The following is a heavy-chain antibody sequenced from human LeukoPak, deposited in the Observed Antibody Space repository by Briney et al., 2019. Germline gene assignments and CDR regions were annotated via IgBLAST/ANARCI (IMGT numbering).Heavy chain of an antibody. Sequence: GESLQISCKASGYSFTSYWIGWVRQMPGRGLGWMGIIYPGDSDTRYSPSFQGQVTISADKSISTAYLQWSSLKASDTAVYYCARRGEYSVDYWGQGTLVTVSS. D-gene: IGHD3-10*01. CDR1: GYSFTSYW. J-gene: IGHJ4*02. CDR3: ARRGEYSVDY. CDR2: IYPGDSDT. V-gene: IGHV5-51*01.